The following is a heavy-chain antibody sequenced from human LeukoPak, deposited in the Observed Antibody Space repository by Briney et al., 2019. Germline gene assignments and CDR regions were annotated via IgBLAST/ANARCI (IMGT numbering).Heavy chain of an antibody. D-gene: IGHD2-15*01. V-gene: IGHV4-34*01. CDR3: ARDLDCSGGSCNEYAFDI. CDR1: GGSFSGYY. CDR2: INHSGST. Sequence: SETLSLTCAVYGGSFSGYYWSWIRQPPGKGLEWIGEINHSGSTNYNPSLKSRVTISVDTSKNQFSLKLSSVTAADTAVYYCARDLDCSGGSCNEYAFDIWGQGTMVTVSS. J-gene: IGHJ3*02.